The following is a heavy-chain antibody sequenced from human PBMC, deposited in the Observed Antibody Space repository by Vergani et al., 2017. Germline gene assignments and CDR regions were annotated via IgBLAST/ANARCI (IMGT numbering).Heavy chain of an antibody. D-gene: IGHD3-22*01. V-gene: IGHV4-4*02. J-gene: IGHJ3*02. CDR1: GGSISSSNW. CDR2: IYHSGST. Sequence: QVQLQESGPGLVKPSGTLSLTCAVSGGSISSSNWCSWVRQPPGKGLEWIGEIYHSGSTNYNPSLKSRVTISVAKSKNQCSLKLSSVTAAATAVYYCARVYYYDSSGYKAFDIWGQGTMVTVSS. CDR3: ARVYYYDSSGYKAFDI.